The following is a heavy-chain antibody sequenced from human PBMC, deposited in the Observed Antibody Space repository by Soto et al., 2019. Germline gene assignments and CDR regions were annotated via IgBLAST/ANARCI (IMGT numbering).Heavy chain of an antibody. V-gene: IGHV5-51*01. D-gene: IGHD1-1*01. CDR3: ASVKAGNFYSGMDV. J-gene: IGHJ6*02. Sequence: PGESLKISCKGSGYTFSSYWIGWVRQMPGKGLEWMGIIFPSDSDTKYRPSFQGQVTISADLSISTAYLQWSSLKASDTAIYYCASVKAGNFYSGMDVWGQGTPVTVSS. CDR1: GYTFSSYW. CDR2: IFPSDSDT.